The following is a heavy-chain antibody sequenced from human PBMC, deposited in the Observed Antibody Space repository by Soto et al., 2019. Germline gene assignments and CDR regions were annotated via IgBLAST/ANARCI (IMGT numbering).Heavy chain of an antibody. CDR1: GFTFSSYG. V-gene: IGHV3-30*18. CDR3: AKDQRGIAARSGDYYYYGMDV. D-gene: IGHD6-6*01. J-gene: IGHJ6*02. Sequence: PGGSLRLSCAASGFTFSSYGMHWVRQAPGKGLEWVAVISYDGSNKYYADSVKGRFTISRDNSKNTLYLQMNSLRAEDTAVYYCAKDQRGIAARSGDYYYYGMDVWGQGTTVTVSS. CDR2: ISYDGSNK.